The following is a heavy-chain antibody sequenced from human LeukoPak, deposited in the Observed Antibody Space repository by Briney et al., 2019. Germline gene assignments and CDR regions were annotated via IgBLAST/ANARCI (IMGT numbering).Heavy chain of an antibody. J-gene: IGHJ4*02. CDR1: GFTFSSYA. D-gene: IGHD4-17*01. CDR2: ISGSGGST. Sequence: GGSLRLSCAASGFTFSSYAMGCVRQAPGKGLEWVSAISGSGGSTYYADSVKGRFTISRDNSKNTLYLQMNSLRAEDTAVYYCANLDYGDYRSDYWGQGTLVTVSS. CDR3: ANLDYGDYRSDY. V-gene: IGHV3-23*01.